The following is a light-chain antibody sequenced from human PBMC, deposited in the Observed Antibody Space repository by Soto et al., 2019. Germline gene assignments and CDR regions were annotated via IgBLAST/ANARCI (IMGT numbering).Light chain of an antibody. CDR1: SSDVGAYNY. CDR3: CSYTTSSTYV. J-gene: IGLJ1*01. Sequence: QSVLTQPAPVSGSPGHSIAISCTGTSSDVGAYNYVSWYQQHPGKAPKLMIYDVSNRPSGVSNRFSGSKSGNTPSLTISGLQAEDEADYYCCSYTTSSTYVFGTGTKVTVL. CDR2: DVS. V-gene: IGLV2-14*03.